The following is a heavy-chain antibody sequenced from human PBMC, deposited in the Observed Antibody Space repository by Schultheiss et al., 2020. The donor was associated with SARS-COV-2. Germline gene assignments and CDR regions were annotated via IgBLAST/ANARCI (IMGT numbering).Heavy chain of an antibody. CDR3: ARFWLIEGRGWFDP. CDR1: GGSISSYY. CDR2: IYTSGST. Sequence: SETLSLTCTVSGGSISSYYWSWIRQPAGKGLEWIGRIYTSGSTNYNPSLKSRVTISVDTSKNQFSLKLSSVTAADTAVYYCARFWLIEGRGWFDPWGQGTLVTVSS. J-gene: IGHJ5*02. D-gene: IGHD3-9*01. V-gene: IGHV4-4*07.